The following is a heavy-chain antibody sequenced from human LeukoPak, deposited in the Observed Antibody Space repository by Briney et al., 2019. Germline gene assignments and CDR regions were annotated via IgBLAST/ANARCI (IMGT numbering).Heavy chain of an antibody. Sequence: SETLSLTCTVSGGSISSGGYYWSWIRQHPGKGLEWIGYIYYSGSTYYNPSLKSRVTISVDTSKNQFSLKLSSVTAADTAVYYCARGVGTDEPYYFDYWGQGTLVTVSS. CDR1: GGSISSGGYY. V-gene: IGHV4-31*03. CDR2: IYYSGST. D-gene: IGHD1-14*01. J-gene: IGHJ4*02. CDR3: ARGVGTDEPYYFDY.